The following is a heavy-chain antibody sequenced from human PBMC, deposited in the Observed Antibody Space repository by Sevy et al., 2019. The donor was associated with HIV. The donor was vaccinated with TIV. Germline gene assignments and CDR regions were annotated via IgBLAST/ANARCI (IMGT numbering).Heavy chain of an antibody. Sequence: GGSLRLCCAASGFDFSDYYMNWIRQTPGKGLEWISYIGVSGSAKYYTDFVKGRFAISRDNARNSLYLQMNSLRVEDTGVYFWVGRRYSPAYSWSYHFDYWGQGALVTVSS. CDR1: GFDFSDYY. V-gene: IGHV3-11*01. D-gene: IGHD3-16*01. CDR3: VGRRYSPAYSWSYHFDY. J-gene: IGHJ4*02. CDR2: IGVSGSAK.